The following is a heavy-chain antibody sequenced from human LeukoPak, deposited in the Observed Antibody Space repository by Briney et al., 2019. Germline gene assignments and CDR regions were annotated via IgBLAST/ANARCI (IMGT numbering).Heavy chain of an antibody. CDR2: IKQDGTEK. CDR1: GFTFTTYW. V-gene: IGHV3-7*01. CDR3: VLLSLTPG. D-gene: IGHD3-10*01. J-gene: IGHJ4*02. Sequence: GGSLRLSCGASGFTFTTYWMSWVRQAPGKGLEWVANIKQDGTEKYYVDSVKGRFTISRDYARNSLHLQLNSLRAEDTAVYYCVLLSLTPGWGQGTLVTVSS.